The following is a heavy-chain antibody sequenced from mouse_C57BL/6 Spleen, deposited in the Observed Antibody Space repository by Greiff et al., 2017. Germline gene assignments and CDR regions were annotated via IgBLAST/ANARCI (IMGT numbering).Heavy chain of an antibody. J-gene: IGHJ4*01. V-gene: IGHV1-39*01. CDR3: ARNYQYAMDY. D-gene: IGHD2-1*01. Sequence: VQLKESEPELVKPGASVKISCKASGYSFTDYNMNWLKQSNGKSLGWIGVINPNYGTPSYNQKFKGKATLTVDQSSSTAYMQLNSLTSEDSAVYYCARNYQYAMDYWGQGTSVTVSS. CDR2: INPNYGTP. CDR1: GYSFTDYN.